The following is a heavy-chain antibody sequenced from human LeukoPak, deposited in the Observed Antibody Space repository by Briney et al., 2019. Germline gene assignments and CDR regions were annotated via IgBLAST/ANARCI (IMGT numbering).Heavy chain of an antibody. V-gene: IGHV4-38-2*01. CDR1: GYSISSGYY. D-gene: IGHD3-9*01. Sequence: SETLSLTCAVSGYSISSGYYWGWIRQPPGKGLEWIGSIYHSGSTYYNPSLKSRVTISVDTSKNQFSLKLSSVTAADTAVYYCARGGPLRYFDWLSFWGQGTLVTVSS. J-gene: IGHJ4*02. CDR3: ARGGPLRYFDWLSF. CDR2: IYHSGST.